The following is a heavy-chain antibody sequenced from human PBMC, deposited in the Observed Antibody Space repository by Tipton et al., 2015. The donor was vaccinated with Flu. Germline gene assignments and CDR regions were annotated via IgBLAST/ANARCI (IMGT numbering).Heavy chain of an antibody. Sequence: QLVQSGGGVVQPGRSLRLSCAASGFTFSSYGMHWVRQAPGKGLEWVAVISYDGSNKYYADSVKGRFTISSDNSKNTLYLQMNSLRAEDTAVYYCAKDYSSSWYGGYYYYYGMDVWGQGTTVTVSS. CDR2: ISYDGSNK. CDR1: GFTFSSYG. V-gene: IGHV3-30*18. CDR3: AKDYSSSWYGGYYYYYGMDV. D-gene: IGHD6-13*01. J-gene: IGHJ6*02.